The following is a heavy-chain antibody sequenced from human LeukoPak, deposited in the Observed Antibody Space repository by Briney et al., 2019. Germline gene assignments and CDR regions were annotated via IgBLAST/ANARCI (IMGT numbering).Heavy chain of an antibody. CDR1: GFTFSSYA. J-gene: IGHJ4*02. V-gene: IGHV3-53*01. CDR2: IYSGGST. D-gene: IGHD4-17*01. CDR3: ARGTTVTTIVFDY. Sequence: GGSLRLSCAASGFTFSSYAMHWVRQAPGKGLEWVSVIYSGGSTYYADSVKGRFTISRDNSKNTLYLQMNSLRAEDTAVYYCARGTTVTTIVFDYWGQGTLVTVSS.